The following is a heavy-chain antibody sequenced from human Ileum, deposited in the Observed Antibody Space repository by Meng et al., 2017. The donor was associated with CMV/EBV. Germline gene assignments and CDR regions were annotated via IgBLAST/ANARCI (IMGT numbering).Heavy chain of an antibody. D-gene: IGHD3-3*01. CDR1: GDSIGSYY. J-gene: IGHJ4*02. V-gene: IGHV4-59*01. CDR2: IYYSGTT. Sequence: QGPLQELGPDLVKPSGPLSLPCPVAGDSIGSYYWSWIRQPPGKGLEWIGYIYYSGTTNYNPSLKSRVTISIDTSKNQFSLKLTSATAADTAVYYCASGGYYFNYWGQGTLVTVSS. CDR3: ASGGYYFNY.